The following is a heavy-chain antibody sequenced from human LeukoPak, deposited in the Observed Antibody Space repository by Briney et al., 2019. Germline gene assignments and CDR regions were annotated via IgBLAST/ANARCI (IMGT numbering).Heavy chain of an antibody. V-gene: IGHV4-30-2*01. CDR1: GGSISSGGYY. J-gene: IGHJ5*02. CDR2: IYHSGST. Sequence: SETLSLTCTVSGGSISSGGYYWSWIRQPPGKGLEWIGYIYHSGSTYYNPSLKSRVTISVDRSKNQFSLKLSSVTAADTAVYYCARAGGYCSSTSCYVAWFDPWGQGTLVTVSS. CDR3: ARAGGYCSSTSCYVAWFDP. D-gene: IGHD2-2*01.